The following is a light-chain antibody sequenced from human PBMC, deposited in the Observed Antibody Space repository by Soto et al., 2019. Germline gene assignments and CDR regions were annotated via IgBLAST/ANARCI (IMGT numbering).Light chain of an antibody. CDR2: GAS. Sequence: EIVWTQSPGTLSVSPGERAPLSCRASQSVATNLAWYQQKPGQPPRLLIYGASTRATGIPARFSGSGSGTEFTLTISSLQSVDFAVYSCQQYNNWPWTFGQGTKVDIK. V-gene: IGKV3-15*01. CDR1: QSVATN. CDR3: QQYNNWPWT. J-gene: IGKJ1*01.